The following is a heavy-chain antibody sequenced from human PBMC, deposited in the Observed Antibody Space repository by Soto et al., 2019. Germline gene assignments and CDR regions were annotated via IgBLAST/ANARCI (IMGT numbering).Heavy chain of an antibody. Sequence: EVQLLESGGGLVQPGGSLRLSCAASGFTFSSYAMSWVRQAPGKGLEWVGRIKSKTDGGTTDYAAPVTGRFTISRDDSKNTLYLQMNSLKTEDTAVYYCSTDGAYCGGGICYSWYFDLWGRGTLVTVSS. J-gene: IGHJ2*01. D-gene: IGHD2-15*01. CDR2: IKSKTDGGTT. CDR3: STDGAYCGGGICYSWYFDL. V-gene: IGHV3-15*01. CDR1: GFTFSSYA.